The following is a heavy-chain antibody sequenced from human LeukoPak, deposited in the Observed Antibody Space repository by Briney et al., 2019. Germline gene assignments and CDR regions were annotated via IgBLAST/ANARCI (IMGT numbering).Heavy chain of an antibody. V-gene: IGHV5-51*01. D-gene: IGHD1-26*01. Sequence: GESLKMSCKVSGYSFTSCCIGWVRQMPGKGLEWMGIIYPGDSGPTYSPSFQGQVTISVDKSINTAYLQWSSLQASDTAMYYCGMSGDRVPLQDDVFDVWGQGTMVTVST. J-gene: IGHJ3*01. CDR3: GMSGDRVPLQDDVFDV. CDR1: GYSFTSCC. CDR2: IYPGDSGP.